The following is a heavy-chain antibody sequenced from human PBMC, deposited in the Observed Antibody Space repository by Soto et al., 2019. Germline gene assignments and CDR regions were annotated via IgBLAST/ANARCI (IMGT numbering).Heavy chain of an antibody. J-gene: IGHJ6*02. V-gene: IGHV1-69*04. CDR2: IIPILGIA. CDR3: ARDTAAAGNYYYYGMDV. Sequence: GASVKVSCKASGGTFSSYTIIWVRQAPGQGLEWMGRIIPILGIANYAQKFQGRVTITADKSTSTAYMELSSLRSEDTAVYYCARDTAAAGNYYYYGMDVWGQGTTVTVSS. CDR1: GGTFSSYT. D-gene: IGHD6-13*01.